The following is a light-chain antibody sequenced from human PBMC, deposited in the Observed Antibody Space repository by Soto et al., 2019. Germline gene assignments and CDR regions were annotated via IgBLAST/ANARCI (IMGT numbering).Light chain of an antibody. CDR3: QQYGSSPWT. V-gene: IGKV4-1*01. Sequence: DIVMTQSPDSLAVSLGERATINCKSSQRVLFTSNNKNYLAWYQQKPGQPPKLLIYWASTRESGVPDRFSGSGSGTDFTLTISRLEPEDFAVYYCQQYGSSPWTFGQGTKVDIK. CDR2: WAS. J-gene: IGKJ1*01. CDR1: QRVLFTSNNKNY.